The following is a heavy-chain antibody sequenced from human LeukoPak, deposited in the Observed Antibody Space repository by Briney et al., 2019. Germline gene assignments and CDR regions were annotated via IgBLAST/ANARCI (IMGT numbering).Heavy chain of an antibody. CDR2: ISGSGDST. CDR3: AREVDRSFGY. D-gene: IGHD2-15*01. CDR1: GFTFSGNS. V-gene: IGHV3-23*01. J-gene: IGHJ4*02. Sequence: GGSLRLSCAASGFTFSGNSMTWVRQTPGKGLEWVSGISGSGDSTYYADSVKGRFTISRDNSRNTLYLQMSSPRAEDTAVYYCAREVDRSFGYWGQGIMVTVSS.